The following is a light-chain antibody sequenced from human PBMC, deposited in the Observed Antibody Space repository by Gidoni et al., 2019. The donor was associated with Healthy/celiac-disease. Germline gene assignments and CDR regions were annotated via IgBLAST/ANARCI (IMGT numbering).Light chain of an antibody. J-gene: IGKJ4*01. CDR2: AAS. Sequence: DIQMTQPPSSLSASVGDRVTITCRASQSISSYLNWYQQKPGQAPKLLIYAASSLQSGVPSRFSGSGSGTDFTLTISSLQPEDFATYYCQQSYSTPLTFGGGTKVEIK. CDR3: QQSYSTPLT. CDR1: QSISSY. V-gene: IGKV1-39*01.